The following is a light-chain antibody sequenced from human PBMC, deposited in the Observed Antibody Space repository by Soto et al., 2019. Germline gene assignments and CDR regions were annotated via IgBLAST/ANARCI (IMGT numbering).Light chain of an antibody. CDR3: QQYNSYWT. V-gene: IGKV1-6*01. J-gene: IGKJ5*01. Sequence: ATQMTQSPSSLSASVGDRVTITCRASQDIGNDLGWYQQKPGKAPNLLIYAASILQSGVPSRFSGSRSGTDFTLIISSLQPDDFATYYCQQYNSYWTFGQGTRLEIK. CDR1: QDIGND. CDR2: AAS.